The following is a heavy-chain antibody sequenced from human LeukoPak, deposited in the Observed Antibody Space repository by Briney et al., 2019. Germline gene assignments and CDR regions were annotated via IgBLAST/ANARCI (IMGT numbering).Heavy chain of an antibody. CDR2: IYSGGST. J-gene: IGHJ4*02. CDR3: ARDSSSGYGGYFDY. CDR1: GFTFSSYW. D-gene: IGHD3-22*01. Sequence: PGGSLRLSCAASGFTFSSYWMHWVRQAPGKGLEWVSVIYSGGSTYYADSVKGRFTISRDNSKNTLYLQMNSLRAEDTAVYYCARDSSSGYGGYFDYWGQGTLVTVSS. V-gene: IGHV3-53*01.